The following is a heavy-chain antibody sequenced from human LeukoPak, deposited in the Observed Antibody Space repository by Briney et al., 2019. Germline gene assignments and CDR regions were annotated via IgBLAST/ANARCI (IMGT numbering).Heavy chain of an antibody. D-gene: IGHD1-26*01. CDR2: IWYDGSNK. J-gene: IGHJ4*02. V-gene: IGHV3-30*02. CDR3: ATIGDRRSGELYRIDY. CDR1: GFTFSSYG. Sequence: GGSLRLSSAAPGFTFSSYGMHWVRQAPGKGLEWVAVIWYDGSNKYYADSVKGRFTISRDNSKNTLYLQMNSLRDEDAAVYYCATIGDRRSGELYRIDYWGQGTLVTVSS.